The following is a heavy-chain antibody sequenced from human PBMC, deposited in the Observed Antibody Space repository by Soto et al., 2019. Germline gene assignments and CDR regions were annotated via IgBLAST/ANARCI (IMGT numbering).Heavy chain of an antibody. CDR2: VNPNSGGT. CDR3: AREYSSSSGGGGYYYYMDV. Sequence: ASVKVSCKASGYTFTGYYMHWVRQAPGQGLEWMGWVNPNSGGTNYAQKFQGWVTMTRDTSISTAYMELSRLRSDDTAVYYCAREYSSSSGGGGYYYYMDVWGKGTTVTVSS. V-gene: IGHV1-2*04. CDR1: GYTFTGYY. D-gene: IGHD6-6*01. J-gene: IGHJ6*03.